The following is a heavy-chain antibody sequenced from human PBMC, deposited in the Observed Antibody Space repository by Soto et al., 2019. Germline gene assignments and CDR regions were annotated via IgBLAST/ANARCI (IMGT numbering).Heavy chain of an antibody. J-gene: IGHJ4*02. CDR2: INSGGRT. V-gene: IGHV4-39*01. CDR1: GVSIGDSDYF. Sequence: QLQLQESGPGLLKPSETLSLTCTVSGVSIGDSDYFWGWIRQPPGKGLEWIARINSGGRTFYHPSHRTRVAISVDSSKNQFSLMLTSMTAGDTAIYYCARLPRTTVHGTGTDYWGQGTLVTVSS. CDR3: ARLPRTTVHGTGTDY. D-gene: IGHD1-1*01.